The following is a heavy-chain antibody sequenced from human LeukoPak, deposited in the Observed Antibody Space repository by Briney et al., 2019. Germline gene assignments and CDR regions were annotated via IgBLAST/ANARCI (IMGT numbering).Heavy chain of an antibody. J-gene: IGHJ5*02. D-gene: IGHD3-10*01. CDR1: GFTFSSYA. CDR2: ISYDGSNK. V-gene: IGHV3-30-3*01. Sequence: GRSLRLSCAASGFTFSSYAMHWVRQAPGKGLEWVAVISYDGSNKYYADSVKGRFTISRDNSKNTLYLQMNSLRGEDTAVYYCARDGLLLRYGSGNWFDPWGQGTLVTVSS. CDR3: ARDGLLLRYGSGNWFDP.